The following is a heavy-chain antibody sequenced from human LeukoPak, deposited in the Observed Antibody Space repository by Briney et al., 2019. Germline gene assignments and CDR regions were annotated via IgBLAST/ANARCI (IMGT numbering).Heavy chain of an antibody. CDR2: INHSGST. CDR3: ARGPIVNYGSGKCPRWFDP. D-gene: IGHD3-10*01. Sequence: SETLSLTCAVYGGSFSGYYWSWIRQPPGKGLEWIGEINHSGSTNYNPSLKRRVTISVDTSKNQFSLKLSSVTAADTAVYYCARGPIVNYGSGKCPRWFDPWGQGTLVTVSS. V-gene: IGHV4-34*01. CDR1: GGSFSGYY. J-gene: IGHJ5*02.